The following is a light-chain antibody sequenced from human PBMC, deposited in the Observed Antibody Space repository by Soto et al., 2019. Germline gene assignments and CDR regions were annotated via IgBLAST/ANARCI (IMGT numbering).Light chain of an antibody. J-gene: IGKJ4*01. Sequence: DIQMTQSPSTLSASVGDRVTITCRASQSINTWLAWYRQKPGKAPKLLIFDASYLASGVPSRFRGSGSGTEFTLTISSLQPDDLATYYCQQYNTYPLTFGGGTNFEI. CDR3: QQYNTYPLT. CDR1: QSINTW. CDR2: DAS. V-gene: IGKV1-5*01.